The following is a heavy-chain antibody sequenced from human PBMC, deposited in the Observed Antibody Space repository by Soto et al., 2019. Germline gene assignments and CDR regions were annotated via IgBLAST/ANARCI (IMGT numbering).Heavy chain of an antibody. V-gene: IGHV3-33*01. J-gene: IGHJ6*02. CDR1: GFTFSSYG. D-gene: IGHD4-17*01. CDR2: IWYDGSNK. CDR3: ARDHAGAYYYYGMDV. Sequence: GGSLRLSCAASGFTFSSYGIHWVRQAPGKGLEWVAVIWYDGSNKYYADSVKGRFTISRDNSKNTLYLQMNSLRAEDTAVYYCARDHAGAYYYYGMDVWGQGTTVTVSS.